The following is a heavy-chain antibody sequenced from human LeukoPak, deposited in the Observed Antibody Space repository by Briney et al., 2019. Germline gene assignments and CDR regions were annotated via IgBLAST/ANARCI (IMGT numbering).Heavy chain of an antibody. V-gene: IGHV3-74*01. D-gene: IGHD5-12*01. CDR3: TGDCGTSGCDY. Sequence: PGGSLRLSCAASGFTFSSYWMHWVRQAPGKGLVWVSRINTDGTSTTNADSVKGRFTISRDNAKNTVYLQMNSLRVEDTAVYYCTGDCGTSGCDYWGQGTLVTVSS. CDR1: GFTFSSYW. CDR2: INTDGTST. J-gene: IGHJ4*02.